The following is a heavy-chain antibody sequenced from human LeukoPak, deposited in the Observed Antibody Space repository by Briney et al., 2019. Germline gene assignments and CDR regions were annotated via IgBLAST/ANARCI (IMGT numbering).Heavy chain of an antibody. CDR1: GFTFNSYA. V-gene: IGHV3-23*01. J-gene: IGHJ4*02. Sequence: PGGSLRFPCAASGFTFNSYAMSWVRQAPWERLQWVSGISDSGGNTYYADSVRGRFTISRDNSKNTLYLQMNSLRAEDTAVYYCARHRSSWLIDYWGQGTLVTVSS. D-gene: IGHD6-6*01. CDR2: ISDSGGNT. CDR3: ARHRSSWLIDY.